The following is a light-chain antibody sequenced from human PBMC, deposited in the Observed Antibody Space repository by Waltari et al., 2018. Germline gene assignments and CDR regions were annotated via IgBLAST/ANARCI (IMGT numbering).Light chain of an antibody. V-gene: IGLV4-69*02. CDR2: VNSDGSH. CDR3: QTWGTGIGV. CDR1: SGPSSYA. J-gene: IGLJ7*01. Sequence: QLVLTQSPSASASLGASVKLTCTLSSGPSSYAISWLQQQPEKGPRYLMKVNSDGSHTKGDGIPDRFSGSSSGAERYLTISSLQSEDEADYYCQTWGTGIGVFGGGTQLTVL.